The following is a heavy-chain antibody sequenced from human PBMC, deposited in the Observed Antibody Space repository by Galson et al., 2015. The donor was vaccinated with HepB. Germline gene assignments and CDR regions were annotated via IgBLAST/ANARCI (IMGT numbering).Heavy chain of an antibody. Sequence: SETLSLTCSVSGDSMSSYYWSWIRQPPGKGLEWIGYIFYSGSTDYNPSLKSRVTVSVDTSKSQFSLKLSSVTAADTAVYYCARHVWDRRSGKYDDTFDVWGQGTMVAVSS. V-gene: IGHV4-59*08. CDR2: IFYSGST. J-gene: IGHJ3*01. CDR3: ARHVWDRRSGKYDDTFDV. CDR1: GDSMSSYY. D-gene: IGHD1-26*01.